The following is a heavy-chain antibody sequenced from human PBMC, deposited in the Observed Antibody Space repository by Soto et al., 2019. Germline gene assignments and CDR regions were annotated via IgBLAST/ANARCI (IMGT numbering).Heavy chain of an antibody. J-gene: IGHJ5*02. CDR1: GFTFTTYW. Sequence: GGSLRLSCAASGFTFTTYWMNWVRQAPGKGLEWVSAISGSGGSTYYADSVKGRFTISRDNSKNTLYLQMNSLRAEDTAVYYCAKPFWSGYYTGYWFDPWGQGTLVTVSS. CDR2: ISGSGGST. V-gene: IGHV3-23*01. CDR3: AKPFWSGYYTGYWFDP. D-gene: IGHD3-3*01.